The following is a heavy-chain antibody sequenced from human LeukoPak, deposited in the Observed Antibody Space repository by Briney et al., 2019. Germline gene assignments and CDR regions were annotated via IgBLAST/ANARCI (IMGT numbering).Heavy chain of an antibody. D-gene: IGHD4-17*01. J-gene: IGHJ4*02. Sequence: GASVKVSFKASGYTFSNFGINWVRQAPGQGLEWMGWISGNNDNPNYGQKFQGRFALTTDSSTSTAYMELRNLRSDDTAVYSCARDGTSTDDYWGQGTLVTVSS. V-gene: IGHV1-18*01. CDR3: ARDGTSTDDY. CDR2: ISGNNDNP. CDR1: GYTFSNFG.